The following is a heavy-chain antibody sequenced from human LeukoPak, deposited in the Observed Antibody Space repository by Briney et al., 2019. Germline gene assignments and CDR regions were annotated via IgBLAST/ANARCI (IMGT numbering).Heavy chain of an antibody. V-gene: IGHV2-70*01. CDR3: ARIQAYGGNSEGYYFNY. Sequence: GSGPTLVKPTQTLTLTCTFSGFSLSTSGVGVGWIRQPPGKALEWLALIDWDDDKFYSTSLKTRLTISKDTSRNQVVLTMTNMDPVDTATYYCARIQAYGGNSEGYYFNYWGQGTLVTVSS. CDR1: GFSLSTSGVG. D-gene: IGHD4-23*01. CDR2: IDWDDDK. J-gene: IGHJ4*02.